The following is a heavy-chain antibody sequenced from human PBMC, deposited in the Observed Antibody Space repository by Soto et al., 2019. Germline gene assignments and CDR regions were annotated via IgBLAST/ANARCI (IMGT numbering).Heavy chain of an antibody. CDR2: MFYGVST. CDR1: GSSINSSGYY. CDR3: ARLPSRHLVDY. D-gene: IGHD3-3*02. J-gene: IGHJ4*02. V-gene: IGHV4-39*01. Sequence: SETLSLTCTVSGSSINSSGYYWCWIRQPPGKGLEWIGSMFYGVSTYYNPSLKSRVTVSVDTSKNQFSLNLRSVTAADTAVYYCARLPSRHLVDYWGQGTLVTVSS.